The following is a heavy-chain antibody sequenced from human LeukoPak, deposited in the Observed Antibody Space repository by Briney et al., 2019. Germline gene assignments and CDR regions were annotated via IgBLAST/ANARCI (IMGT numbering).Heavy chain of an antibody. CDR3: ARSVPSYYGSGSYYY. CDR2: FDPEDDET. Sequence: ASVKVSCKVSGYTLTELSMHWVRQAPGKGLDWMGGFDPEDDETIYAQKFQGRVTITADESTSTAYMELSSLRSEDTAVYYCARSVPSYYGSGSYYYWGQGTLVTVSS. CDR1: GYTLTELS. D-gene: IGHD3-10*01. V-gene: IGHV1-24*01. J-gene: IGHJ4*02.